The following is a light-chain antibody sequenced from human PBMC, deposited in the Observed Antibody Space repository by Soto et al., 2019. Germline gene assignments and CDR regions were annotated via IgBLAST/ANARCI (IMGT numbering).Light chain of an antibody. Sequence: VLAQPASVSGSPEQSVTISCTGTSSDVGTYNLVSWYQQHPGKAPKLIIYEVTERPSGVSNRFSGSKFGNTASLTISGLLPEDEADYYYCSYRGSSALPYVFGTGTKVTVL. CDR1: SSDVGTYNL. CDR2: EVT. V-gene: IGLV2-23*02. J-gene: IGLJ1*01. CDR3: CSYRGSSALPYV.